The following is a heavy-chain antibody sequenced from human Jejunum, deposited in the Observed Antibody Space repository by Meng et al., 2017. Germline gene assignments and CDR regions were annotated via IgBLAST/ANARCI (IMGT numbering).Heavy chain of an antibody. D-gene: IGHD3-9*01. Sequence: SETLSLTCTVSGASISGYYWSWIRQPPGKGREWIAHIYYSGSTYHNPSLESRVTISVDTSKNQFALKLNSVTAAGTAVYYCARFERLDNAGYHLDDWGQGTRVTVSS. V-gene: IGHV4-59*01. CDR2: IYYSGST. J-gene: IGHJ4*02. CDR3: ARFERLDNAGYHLDD. CDR1: GASISGYY.